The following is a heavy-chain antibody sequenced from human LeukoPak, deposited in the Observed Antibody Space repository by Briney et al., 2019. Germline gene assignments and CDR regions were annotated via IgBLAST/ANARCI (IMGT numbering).Heavy chain of an antibody. CDR1: GFTFSSYS. D-gene: IGHD3-3*01. Sequence: GGSLRLSCAASGFTFSSYSMNWVRQAPGKGPEWVSFISSSSSTIYYADSVKGRFTISRDNGKNSLYLQMNSLRAEDTAVYYCARVRTERAWSGFDYWGQGTLVTVSS. J-gene: IGHJ4*02. CDR2: ISSSSSTI. V-gene: IGHV3-48*01. CDR3: ARVRTERAWSGFDY.